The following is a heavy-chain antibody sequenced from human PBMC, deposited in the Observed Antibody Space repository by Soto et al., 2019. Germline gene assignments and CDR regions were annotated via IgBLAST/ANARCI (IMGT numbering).Heavy chain of an antibody. J-gene: IGHJ6*02. Sequence: QVQLQESGPGLVKPSGTLSLTCAVPGGSISSSNSCREVRQPPVKGLDWIGEIYHSGRTNYNPSLKSRVTIPVDKSKNQCSLKLSSVTAADTAGYYSASVRGGYYYAMDVWGQGTTVTVSS. CDR2: IYHSGRT. V-gene: IGHV4-4*02. D-gene: IGHD3-10*02. CDR3: ASVRGGYYYAMDV. CDR1: GGSISSSNS.